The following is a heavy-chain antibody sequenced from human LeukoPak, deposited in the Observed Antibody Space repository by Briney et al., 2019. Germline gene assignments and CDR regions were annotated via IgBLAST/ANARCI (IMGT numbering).Heavy chain of an antibody. D-gene: IGHD3-22*01. CDR2: ISGSGGST. CDR1: GFTFSSYA. J-gene: IGHJ4*02. V-gene: IGHV3-23*01. Sequence: GGSLRLSCAASGFTFSSYAMSWVRQAPGKGLEWVSAISGSGGSTYYADSVKGRFTISRDNSKNTLYLQMNSLRAEDTAVYYCAKVDMIVVVISLDYWGQGTLVTVSS. CDR3: AKVDMIVVVISLDY.